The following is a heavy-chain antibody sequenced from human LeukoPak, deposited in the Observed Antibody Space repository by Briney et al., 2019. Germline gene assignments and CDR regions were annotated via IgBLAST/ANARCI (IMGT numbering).Heavy chain of an antibody. D-gene: IGHD4-17*01. J-gene: IGHJ4*02. CDR3: ARAILRSSDY. CDR1: GFTFSSNW. CDR2: IKQDGSEK. V-gene: IGHV3-7*01. Sequence: GGSLRLSCAASGFTFSSNWMSWVRQAPGKGLEWVANIKQDGSEKYYVDSVKGRFTISRDNAKNSLYLQMNSLRAEDTAVYYCARAILRSSDYWGQGTLVTVSS.